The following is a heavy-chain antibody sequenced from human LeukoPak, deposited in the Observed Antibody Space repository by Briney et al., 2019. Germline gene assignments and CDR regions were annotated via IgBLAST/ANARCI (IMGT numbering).Heavy chain of an antibody. CDR1: GGSISSYY. J-gene: IGHJ4*02. CDR2: IYYSGST. V-gene: IGHV4-59*08. CDR3: ARHAPHIAVAVPFDY. D-gene: IGHD6-19*01. Sequence: SETLSLTCTVSGGSISSYYWSWIRQPPGKGLEWIGYIYYSGSTNYNPSLKSRVIISVDTSKNQFSLKLSSVTAADTAVYYCARHAPHIAVAVPFDYWGQGTLVTVSS.